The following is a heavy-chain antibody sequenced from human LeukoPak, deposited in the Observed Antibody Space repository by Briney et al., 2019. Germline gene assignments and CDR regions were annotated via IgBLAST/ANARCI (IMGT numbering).Heavy chain of an antibody. CDR1: GFTFSDYY. CDR3: ARVWYSGSYPVDY. CDR2: ISSSGSTI. J-gene: IGHJ4*02. D-gene: IGHD1-26*01. Sequence: GGPLRLSCAVSGFTFSDYYMNWLRQAPGKGVERVSYISSSGSTIYYADSVKGRFTISRDNAKNSLYLQMNSLRAEDTAVYYCARVWYSGSYPVDYWGQGTLVTVSS. V-gene: IGHV3-11*04.